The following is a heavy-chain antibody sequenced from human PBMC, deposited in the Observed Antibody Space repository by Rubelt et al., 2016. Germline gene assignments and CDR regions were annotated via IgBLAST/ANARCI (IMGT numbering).Heavy chain of an antibody. J-gene: IGHJ6*02. CDR1: GDSISSDY. CDR3: ARLAPFEQLVPPQGGPYYYYGMDV. V-gene: IGHV4-59*01. CDR2: ISYSGDT. D-gene: IGHD6-6*01. Sequence: GPGLVKPSETLSLSCTVSGDSISSDYWSWIRQPPGKGLEWMGYISYSGDTNDNPSLKNRVAMSVDTSKNQFSLKLYSVTAADTAVYYCARLAPFEQLVPPQGGPYYYYGMDVWGQGTTVTVSS.